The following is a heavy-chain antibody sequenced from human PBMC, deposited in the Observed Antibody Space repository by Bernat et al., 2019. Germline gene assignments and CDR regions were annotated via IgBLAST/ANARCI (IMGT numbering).Heavy chain of an antibody. Sequence: QVQLVESGGGLVKPGGSLRLSCAASGFTFSDYYMSWIRQAPGKGLEWVSYISSSSSYTNYADSVKGRFTISRDNAKNSLYLQMNSLRAEDTAVYYCARDLLYDSSDHVSGRRFDPWGQGTLVTVSS. V-gene: IGHV3-11*06. CDR2: ISSSSSYT. D-gene: IGHD3-22*01. J-gene: IGHJ5*02. CDR1: GFTFSDYY. CDR3: ARDLLYDSSDHVSGRRFDP.